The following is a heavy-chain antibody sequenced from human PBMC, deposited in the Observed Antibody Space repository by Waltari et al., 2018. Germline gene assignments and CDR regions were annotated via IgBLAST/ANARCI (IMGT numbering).Heavy chain of an antibody. J-gene: IGHJ5*02. V-gene: IGHV1-46*03. CDR1: GYTFTSYY. D-gene: IGHD1-7*01. CDR2: INPSGGRT. Sequence: QVQLVQSGAEVKKPGASVKVSCKASGYTFTSYYMHWVRQAPGQGLEWMGIINPSGGRTSYGQKFQGRVTMTRDTSTSTVYMELSSLRSEDTAVYYCTITGTTRSNWFDPWGQGTLVTVSS. CDR3: TITGTTRSNWFDP.